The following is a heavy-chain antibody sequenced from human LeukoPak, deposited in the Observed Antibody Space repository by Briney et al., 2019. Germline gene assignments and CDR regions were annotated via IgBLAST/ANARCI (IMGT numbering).Heavy chain of an antibody. D-gene: IGHD6-19*01. CDR2: IYYSGST. J-gene: IGHJ4*02. Sequence: SETLSLTCTVSGGSISSSSFYWGWIRQPPGKGLEWIGTIYYSGSTFYNPSLKSRVTISVDTSRNQFSLKLSSVTAADTAVYYCARGFEVGGVAGSDYWGQGTLVTVSS. V-gene: IGHV4-39*07. CDR1: GGSISSSSFY. CDR3: ARGFEVGGVAGSDY.